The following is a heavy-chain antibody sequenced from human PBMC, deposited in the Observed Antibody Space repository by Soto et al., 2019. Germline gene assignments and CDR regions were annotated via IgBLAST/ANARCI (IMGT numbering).Heavy chain of an antibody. D-gene: IGHD3-16*01. CDR2: INHSGST. CDR1: GGSFSGYY. Sequence: SETLSLTCAVYGGSFSGYYWSWIRQPPGKGLEWIGEINHSGSTNYNPSLKSRVTISVDTSKNQFSLKLSSVTAADTAVYYCARGLTFNHWDLNWFDPWGQGTLVTVSS. V-gene: IGHV4-34*01. CDR3: ARGLTFNHWDLNWFDP. J-gene: IGHJ5*02.